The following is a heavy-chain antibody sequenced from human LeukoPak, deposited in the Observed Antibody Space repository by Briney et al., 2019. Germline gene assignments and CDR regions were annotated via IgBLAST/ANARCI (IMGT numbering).Heavy chain of an antibody. CDR3: ARDPGPARGTDGY. D-gene: IGHD1-14*01. J-gene: IGHJ4*02. CDR2: IYSGGST. Sequence: GGSLRLSCAASGFTVSSNYMNWVRQAPGKGLEWVSVIYSGGSTYYADSVKGRFTISRDNSKNTVYLQMDSLRAEDTAVYYCARDPGPARGTDGYWGQGTLVTVSS. V-gene: IGHV3-66*01. CDR1: GFTVSSNY.